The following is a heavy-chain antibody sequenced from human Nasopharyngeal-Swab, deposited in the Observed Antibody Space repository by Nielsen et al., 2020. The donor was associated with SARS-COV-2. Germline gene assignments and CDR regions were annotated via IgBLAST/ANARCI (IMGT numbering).Heavy chain of an antibody. CDR3: ASTPWGTTPDY. CDR2: INPSGGST. CDR1: GYTFTSYY. J-gene: IGHJ4*02. Sequence: ASVKVSCKASGYTFTSYYMHWVRQAPGQGLEWMGLINPSGGSTTYAQKFQGRVTMTRDTSISTAYMELSRLRSDDTAVYYCASTPWGTTPDYWGQGTLVTVSS. D-gene: IGHD3-16*01. V-gene: IGHV1-2*06.